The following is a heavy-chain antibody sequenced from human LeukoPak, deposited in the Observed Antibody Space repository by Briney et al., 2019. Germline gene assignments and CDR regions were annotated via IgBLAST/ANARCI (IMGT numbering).Heavy chain of an antibody. Sequence: PGGSLTLSCTPSGFAFSNYWLRGVPQSPGKGRVWVARINTHGSSTNYADSVKGRFTISRDNAKNTLYLQMTSLSAEDTAVYYALGGYYYYYMDVWGKGTTVTVSS. CDR1: GFAFSNYW. D-gene: IGHD1-26*01. CDR3: LGGYYYYYMDV. CDR2: INTHGSST. V-gene: IGHV3-74*01. J-gene: IGHJ6*03.